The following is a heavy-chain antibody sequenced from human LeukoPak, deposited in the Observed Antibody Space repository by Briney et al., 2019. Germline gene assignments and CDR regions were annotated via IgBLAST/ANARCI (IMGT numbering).Heavy chain of an antibody. V-gene: IGHV4-34*01. J-gene: IGHJ4*02. CDR3: ASRVVVAATTHFDY. CDR2: INHSGST. D-gene: IGHD2-15*01. Sequence: SETLSLTCTVSGGSISSYYWSWIRQPPGKGLEWIGEINHSGSTNYNPSLKSRVTISVDTSKNQFSLKLSSVTAADTAVYYCASRVVVAATTHFDYWGQGTLVTVSS. CDR1: GGSISSYY.